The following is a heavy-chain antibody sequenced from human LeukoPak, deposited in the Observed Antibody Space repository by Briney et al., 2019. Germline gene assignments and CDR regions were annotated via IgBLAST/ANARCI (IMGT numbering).Heavy chain of an antibody. CDR3: ARRVPSQVITDYFDY. V-gene: IGHV3-48*04. J-gene: IGHJ4*02. CDR2: IDGSTRTI. D-gene: IGHD3-16*01. CDR1: GFTFSTYS. Sequence: PGGSLRLSCAASGFTFSTYSMNWVRQAPGKGLEWISFIDGSTRTIFYADSVKGRFSISRDNAKNSLFLQINSLRAEDTAVYYCARRVPSQVITDYFDYWGQGTLVTVSS.